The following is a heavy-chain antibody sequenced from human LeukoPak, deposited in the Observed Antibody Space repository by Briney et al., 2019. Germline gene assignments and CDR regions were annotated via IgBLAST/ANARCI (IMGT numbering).Heavy chain of an antibody. CDR3: ARIGYNFGYYFDS. V-gene: IGHV4-59*01. CDR2: IHYSGST. J-gene: IGHJ4*01. D-gene: IGHD5-12*01. Sequence: RSSETLSLTCAVAGGYISGYYWSWIRQPPGKGLEWIGNIHYSGSTNYNSSLKGRVTILVDKSENKLSLKVRSLTAADTAVDYCARIGYNFGYYFDSWGQGALVTVSS. CDR1: GGYISGYY.